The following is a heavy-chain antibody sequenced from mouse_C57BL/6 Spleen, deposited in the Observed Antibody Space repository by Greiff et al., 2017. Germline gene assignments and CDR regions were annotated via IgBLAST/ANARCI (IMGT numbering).Heavy chain of an antibody. J-gene: IGHJ3*01. CDR2: IRNKANGYTT. CDR1: GFTFTDYF. D-gene: IGHD2-10*01. CDR3: ARSSSYDPAWFAY. Sequence: EVQLVESGGGLVQPGGSLSLSCAASGFTFTDYFMSWVRQPPGKALEWLGFIRNKANGYTTEYSASVKGRFTISRDNSQSILYLQLIALRAEDSATDYCARSSSYDPAWFAYWGQGTLVTVSA. V-gene: IGHV7-3*01.